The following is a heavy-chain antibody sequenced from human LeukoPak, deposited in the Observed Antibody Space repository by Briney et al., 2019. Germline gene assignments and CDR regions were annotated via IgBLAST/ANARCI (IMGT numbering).Heavy chain of an antibody. CDR3: ARAPLAVAGYFYYHMDV. Sequence: GGSLRLSCAASGFTFSSYSMNWVRQAPGKGREWVSSISTSSYISYANSVKGRFTISRDNAKTALYLQMNSLRAEDTAVYYCARAPLAVAGYFYYHMDVWGKGTTVTVSS. D-gene: IGHD6-19*01. V-gene: IGHV3-21*01. J-gene: IGHJ6*03. CDR2: ISTSSYI. CDR1: GFTFSSYS.